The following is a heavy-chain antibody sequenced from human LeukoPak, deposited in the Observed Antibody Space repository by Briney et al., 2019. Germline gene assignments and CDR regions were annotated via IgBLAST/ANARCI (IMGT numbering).Heavy chain of an antibody. D-gene: IGHD6-13*01. V-gene: IGHV4-39*07. J-gene: IGHJ6*03. CDR3: ARESSTLRIAARAYYYYYYMDV. Sequence: KTSETLSLTCTVSGGSISSSSYYWGWIRQPPGKGLEWIGSIYYSGSTYYNPSLKSRVTISVDTSKNQFSLKLSSVTAADTAVYYCARESSTLRIAARAYYYYYYMDVWGKGTTVTVSS. CDR1: GGSISSSSYY. CDR2: IYYSGST.